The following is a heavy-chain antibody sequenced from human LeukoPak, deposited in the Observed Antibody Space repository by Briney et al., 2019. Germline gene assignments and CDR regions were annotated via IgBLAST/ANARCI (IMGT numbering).Heavy chain of an antibody. CDR1: GFTFSSYG. D-gene: IGHD1-26*01. V-gene: IGHV3-20*04. J-gene: IGHJ3*02. CDR3: ARDRGSSGAFDI. Sequence: RTGGSLRLSCAASGFTFSSYGMSWVRQAPGKGLEWVSGINWNGGSTGYADSVKGRFTISRDNAKNSLYLQMNSLRAEDTALYYCARDRGSSGAFDIWGQGTMVTVSS. CDR2: INWNGGST.